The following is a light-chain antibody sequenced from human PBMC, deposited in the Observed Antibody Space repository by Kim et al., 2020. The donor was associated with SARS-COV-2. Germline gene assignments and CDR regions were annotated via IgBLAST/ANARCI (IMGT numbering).Light chain of an antibody. CDR2: RSN. CDR1: HSNSGSSY. J-gene: IGLJ3*02. Sequence: GQRVSISCSGSHSNSGSSYVYWYQQFPGTAPKLLIYRSNQRPSGVPDRFSGSKSGTSASLAISGLRSEDEADYYCAAWDGSLSALVFGGGTQLTVL. V-gene: IGLV1-47*01. CDR3: AAWDGSLSALV.